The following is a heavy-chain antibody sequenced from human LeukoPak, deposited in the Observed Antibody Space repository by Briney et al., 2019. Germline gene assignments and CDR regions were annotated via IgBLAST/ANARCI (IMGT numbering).Heavy chain of an antibody. CDR2: TYYRSKWYN. D-gene: IGHD3-9*01. J-gene: IGHJ4*02. V-gene: IGHV6-1*01. CDR1: GDSVSSNSAA. CDR3: ARGYLVIDYFDY. Sequence: SQTLSLTCAISGDSVSSNSAAWDWIRQSPSRGLEWLGRTYYRSKWYNDYAVSVKSRITINTDTSKNQFSLQLNSVTPEDTAVYYCARGYLVIDYFDYWGQGTLVTVSS.